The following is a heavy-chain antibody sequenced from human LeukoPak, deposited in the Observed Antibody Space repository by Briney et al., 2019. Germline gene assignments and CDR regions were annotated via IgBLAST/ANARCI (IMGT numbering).Heavy chain of an antibody. D-gene: IGHD2-8*01. CDR2: ISWTGDKV. J-gene: IGHJ4*02. CDR1: GFTFGDFV. V-gene: IGHV3-9*01. CDR3: IKDAPNGSIDY. Sequence: AGGSLRLSCVTSGFTFGDFVMHWVRQAPGKGLECVSTISWTGDKVAYAGSVKGRFTVSRDNAKNSLFLQMNSLRTDDTALYYRIKDAPNGSIDYWGQGTLVTVSS.